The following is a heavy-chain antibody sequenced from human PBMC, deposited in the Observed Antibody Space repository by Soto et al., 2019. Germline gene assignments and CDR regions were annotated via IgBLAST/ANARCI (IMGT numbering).Heavy chain of an antibody. CDR2: IYYIGTS. Sequence: QVQLQESGPGLVKPSQTLSLTCTVSGDSMGSGDYYWTWIRQPPGKGLEWIGYIYYIGTSFYNPSLESRVNIPIDSSKTHFSLRLTSVTAADTAVYYCSRGSTYYGFLTWGQGTLVTVSS. CDR1: GDSMGSGDYY. CDR3: SRGSTYYGFLT. D-gene: IGHD3-10*01. J-gene: IGHJ5*02. V-gene: IGHV4-30-4*01.